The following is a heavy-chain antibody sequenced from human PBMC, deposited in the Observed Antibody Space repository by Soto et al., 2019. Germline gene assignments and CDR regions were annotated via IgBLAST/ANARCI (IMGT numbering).Heavy chain of an antibody. J-gene: IGHJ3*02. Sequence: EVQLVESGGGLVKPGGSLRLSCAASGFTFSSYSMNWVRQAPGKGLEWVSSISSSSSYIYYADSVKGPFTISRDNAKKPLEPQKNRLGAEDTAVYYFSRDRREKYGFSDQGGSFYIWGQGKKVT. D-gene: IGHD3-3*01. CDR2: ISSSSSYI. CDR3: SRDRREKYGFSDQGGSFYI. CDR1: GFTFSSYS. V-gene: IGHV3-21*01.